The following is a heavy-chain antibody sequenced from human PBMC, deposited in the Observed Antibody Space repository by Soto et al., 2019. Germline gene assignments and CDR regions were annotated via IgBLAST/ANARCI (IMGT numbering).Heavy chain of an antibody. CDR1: GYSFSDFG. J-gene: IGHJ5*02. CDR2: ISGENGNT. CDR3: ARTDYYEGTGAFET. D-gene: IGHD1-26*01. Sequence: QVHLLQSGGELKKPGDSVKGSCKASGYSFSDFGITWVRQAPGQGLEWMGWISGENGNTNYAQTVQGRVTLTAETSTSTASMEMRALTSDDTGIYYCARTDYYEGTGAFETWGQGTPVTVSS. V-gene: IGHV1-18*04.